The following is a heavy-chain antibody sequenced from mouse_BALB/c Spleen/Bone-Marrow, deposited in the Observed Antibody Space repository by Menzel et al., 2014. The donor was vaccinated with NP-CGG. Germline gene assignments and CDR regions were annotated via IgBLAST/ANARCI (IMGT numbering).Heavy chain of an antibody. D-gene: IGHD2-1*01. Sequence: VKLMESGAELVRPGTSVKVSCKASGYAFTNYLIEWVKQRPGQGLEWIGVINPGSGGTNYNEKFKGKATLTADKSSSTAYMQLSSLTSDDSAVYSCARIYYGNYYWGQGTTLTVSS. J-gene: IGHJ2*01. CDR2: INPGSGGT. CDR3: ARIYYGNYY. V-gene: IGHV1-54*01. CDR1: GYAFTNYL.